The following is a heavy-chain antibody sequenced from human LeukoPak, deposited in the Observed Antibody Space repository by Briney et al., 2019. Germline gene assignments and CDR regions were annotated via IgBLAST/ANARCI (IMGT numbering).Heavy chain of an antibody. CDR1: GFTFSSYS. Sequence: TGGSLRPSCAASGFTFSSYSMNWVRQAPGKGLEWVASINSSRSYIHSADSVKGRFTISRDNAKTSLYLQMNSLRAEDTAVYYCASPLYSSSSVWGQGTLVTVSS. D-gene: IGHD6-6*01. V-gene: IGHV3-21*01. J-gene: IGHJ4*02. CDR2: INSSRSYI. CDR3: ASPLYSSSSV.